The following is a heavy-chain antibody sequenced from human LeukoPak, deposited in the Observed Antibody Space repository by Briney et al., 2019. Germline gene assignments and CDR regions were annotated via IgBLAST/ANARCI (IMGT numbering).Heavy chain of an antibody. CDR1: GFTFTNCA. CDR3: AKDQSRVGASDPFDS. Sequence: PGGSLRLSCVASGFTFTNCAMTWVRRAPGKGLEWVSSISGSGSNTYYADSAKGRFTISRDNSKNIVYLQMNSLSVEDTAVYYCAKDQSRVGASDPFDSWGQGTLVTVSS. D-gene: IGHD1-26*01. J-gene: IGHJ5*01. CDR2: ISGSGSNT. V-gene: IGHV3-23*01.